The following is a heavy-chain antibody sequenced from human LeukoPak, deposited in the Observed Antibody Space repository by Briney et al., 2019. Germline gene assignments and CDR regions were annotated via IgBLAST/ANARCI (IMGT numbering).Heavy chain of an antibody. J-gene: IGHJ4*02. V-gene: IGHV5-51*01. CDR2: IYPGDSDT. D-gene: IGHD4-23*01. Sequence: GESLKISCKGSGYSFTSYWIGWVRQMPGKGLEWMGIIYPGDSDTRYSPSFQGQVTISADKSISTAYLQWSSLKASDTAMYYCARHSHYGGNSPYFDYWGQGTLVTVSS. CDR3: ARHSHYGGNSPYFDY. CDR1: GYSFTSYW.